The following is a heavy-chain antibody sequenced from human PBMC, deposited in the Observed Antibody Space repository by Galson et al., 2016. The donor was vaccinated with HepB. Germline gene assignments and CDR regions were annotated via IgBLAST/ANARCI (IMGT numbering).Heavy chain of an antibody. CDR2: IWHDGNNK. D-gene: IGHD6-19*01. Sequence: SLRLSCAASGFTFTTHGMHWVRQAPGKGLEWVAVIWHDGNNKYYADSVKGRFTIARDNSQSTLYLQMNSLRAEDTALYYCARDLNTAVFNVANFDNWGQGTLVTVSS. CDR1: GFTFTTHG. CDR3: ARDLNTAVFNVANFDN. V-gene: IGHV3-33*08. J-gene: IGHJ4*02.